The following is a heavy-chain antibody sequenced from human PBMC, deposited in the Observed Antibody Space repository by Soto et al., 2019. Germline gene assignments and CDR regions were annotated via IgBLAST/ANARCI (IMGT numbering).Heavy chain of an antibody. CDR3: ASVADGDY. V-gene: IGHV1-18*01. J-gene: IGHJ4*02. Sequence: QVQLVQSGAEVKKAGASVKVSCKTSGCTFTSYGISGVRQAPGQGLEWMGWNSAYNGDTNYAQKLQGGVTMTTDTSTGTAYMELRSLPSDDTAVYYCASVADGDYWGQGTLVTVSS. CDR1: GCTFTSYG. CDR2: NSAYNGDT. D-gene: IGHD5-12*01.